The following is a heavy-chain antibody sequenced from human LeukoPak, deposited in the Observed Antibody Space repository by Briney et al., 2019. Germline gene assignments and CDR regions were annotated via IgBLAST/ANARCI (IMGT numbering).Heavy chain of an antibody. V-gene: IGHV4-59*08. CDR1: GGSISSYY. Sequence: PSETLSLTCTVSGGSISSYYWSWIRQPPGKGLEWIGYIYHRGSTNYNSSLKSRVSISVDTSKNQFYLKLTSVTAADTAVYYCARLDSGYGKYYFDYWGQGTLVTVSS. J-gene: IGHJ4*02. D-gene: IGHD5-12*01. CDR3: ARLDSGYGKYYFDY. CDR2: IYHRGST.